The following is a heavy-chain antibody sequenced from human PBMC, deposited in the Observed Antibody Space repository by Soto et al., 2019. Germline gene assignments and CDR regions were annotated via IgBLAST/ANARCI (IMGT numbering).Heavy chain of an antibody. CDR3: ARARRWLQPDY. Sequence: VQLVESGGGLVQPGGSLRLSCAASGFTFSDYYMSWIRQAPGKGLEWVSYISSSSSYTNYADSVKGRFTISRDNAKNSLYLQMNSLRAEDTAVYYCARARRWLQPDYWGQGTLVTVSS. J-gene: IGHJ4*02. D-gene: IGHD5-12*01. CDR1: GFTFSDYY. V-gene: IGHV3-11*06. CDR2: ISSSSSYT.